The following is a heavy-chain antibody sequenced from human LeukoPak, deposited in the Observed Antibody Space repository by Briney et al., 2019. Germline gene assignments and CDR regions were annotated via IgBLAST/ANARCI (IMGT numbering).Heavy chain of an antibody. CDR2: ISYDGSNK. CDR1: GFTFSSYG. V-gene: IGHV3-30*03. CDR3: ARGFTIFGVAKNMYYFDY. Sequence: QPGRSLRLSCAASGFTFSSYGMHWVRQAPGKGLEWVAVISYDGSNKYYADSVKGRFTISRDNSKNTLYLQLNSLRVEDTAVYYCARGFTIFGVAKNMYYFDYWGQGTLVTVSS. D-gene: IGHD3-3*01. J-gene: IGHJ4*02.